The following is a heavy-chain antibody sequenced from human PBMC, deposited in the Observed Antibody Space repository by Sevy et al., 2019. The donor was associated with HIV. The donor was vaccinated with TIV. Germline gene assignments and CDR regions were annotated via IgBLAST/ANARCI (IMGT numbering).Heavy chain of an antibody. CDR3: ARDYQGITIFGAPEYYFDY. CDR1: GYTFTGYY. J-gene: IGHJ4*02. Sequence: ASVKVSCKASGYTFTGYYMHWVRQAPGQGLEWMGWINPNSGGTNYAQKFQGRVTMTRDTSISTAYMELSRLRSDDTAVYYCARDYQGITIFGAPEYYFDYWGQGTLVTVSS. CDR2: INPNSGGT. D-gene: IGHD3-3*01. V-gene: IGHV1-2*02.